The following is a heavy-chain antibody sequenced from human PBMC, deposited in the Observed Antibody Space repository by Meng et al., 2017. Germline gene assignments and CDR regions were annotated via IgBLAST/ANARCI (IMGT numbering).Heavy chain of an antibody. CDR1: GFTFSNAW. CDR2: IKSKTDGGTT. Sequence: GESLKISCAASGFTFSNAWMSWVRQAPGKGLEWVGRIKSKTDGGTTDYAAPVKGRFTISRDDSKNTLYLQMNSLKTEDTAVYYCTTASITMVRGVITANYYYYYGMDVWGQGTTVTGSS. D-gene: IGHD3-10*01. J-gene: IGHJ6*02. CDR3: TTASITMVRGVITANYYYYYGMDV. V-gene: IGHV3-15*01.